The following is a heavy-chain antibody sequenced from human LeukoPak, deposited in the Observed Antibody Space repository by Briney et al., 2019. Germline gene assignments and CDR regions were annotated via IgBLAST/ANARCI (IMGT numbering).Heavy chain of an antibody. J-gene: IGHJ4*02. Sequence: SETLSLTCTVSGGSISSYYWSWIRQPAGKGLEWIGRIYTSESTNYNPSLKSRVTMSVDTSKNQFSLKLSSVTAADTAVYYCARATMVRGVSQTYYFDYWGQGTLVTVSS. D-gene: IGHD3-10*01. V-gene: IGHV4-4*07. CDR2: IYTSEST. CDR1: GGSISSYY. CDR3: ARATMVRGVSQTYYFDY.